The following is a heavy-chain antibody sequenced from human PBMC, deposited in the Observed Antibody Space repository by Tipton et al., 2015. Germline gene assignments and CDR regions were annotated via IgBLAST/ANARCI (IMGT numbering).Heavy chain of an antibody. CDR1: GGTFSKYD. CDR3: ARDGARRNYYPPGWFDP. D-gene: IGHD1-26*01. Sequence: QSGAEVKKPGSAVTVSCKASGGTFSKYDISWVRQTPGQGLEWMGGIIPIFGAANYAQKFQGRVTITADESTSTVYMQLNSLASEDTAVYYCARDGARRNYYPPGWFDPWGQGTLVIVSS. J-gene: IGHJ5*02. V-gene: IGHV1-69*01. CDR2: IIPIFGAA.